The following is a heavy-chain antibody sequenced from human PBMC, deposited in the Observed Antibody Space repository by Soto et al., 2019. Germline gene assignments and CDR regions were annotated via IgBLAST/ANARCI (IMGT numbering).Heavy chain of an antibody. CDR1: GGSISSSNW. D-gene: IGHD4-17*01. Sequence: PSDTLSLTCAVSGGSISSSNWWSWVRQPPGKGLEWIGEIYHSGSTNYNPSLKSRVTISVDKSKNQFSLKLSSVTAADTAVYYCASPSYGDYTKYFQHWGQGTLVTVS. J-gene: IGHJ1*01. CDR3: ASPSYGDYTKYFQH. V-gene: IGHV4-4*02. CDR2: IYHSGST.